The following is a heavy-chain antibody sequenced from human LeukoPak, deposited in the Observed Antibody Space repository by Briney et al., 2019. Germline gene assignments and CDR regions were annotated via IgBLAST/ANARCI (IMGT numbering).Heavy chain of an antibody. Sequence: GGSLRLSCTASGFTVSNSYMSWVRQAPGKGLEWVSVIYSDGNTYHAASVKGRFSISRDESKNTLYLLMNSLRPEDTAVYYCARAKPAGHDDHVAGSDCWGQGTLVAVSS. CDR3: ARAKPAGHDDHVAGSDC. J-gene: IGHJ4*02. V-gene: IGHV3-53*01. CDR1: GFTVSNSY. D-gene: IGHD6-25*01. CDR2: IYSDGNT.